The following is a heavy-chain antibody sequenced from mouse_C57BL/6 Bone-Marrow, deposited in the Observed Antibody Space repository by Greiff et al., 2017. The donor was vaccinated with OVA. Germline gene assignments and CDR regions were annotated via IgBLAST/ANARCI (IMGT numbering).Heavy chain of an antibody. D-gene: IGHD2-2*01. CDR1: GFTFSDYY. Sequence: EVHLVESGGGLVQPGGSLKLSCAASGFTFSDYYMYWVRQTPEKRLEWVAYISNGGGSTYYPDTVKGRFTISRDNAKNTLYLQMSRLKSEDTAMYYCARQYGYHWYFDVWGTGTTVTVSS. J-gene: IGHJ1*03. CDR2: ISNGGGST. CDR3: ARQYGYHWYFDV. V-gene: IGHV5-12*01.